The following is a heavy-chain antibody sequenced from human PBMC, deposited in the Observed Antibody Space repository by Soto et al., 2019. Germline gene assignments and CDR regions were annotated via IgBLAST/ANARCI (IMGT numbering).Heavy chain of an antibody. CDR3: ATSVGIAPTCEDGMDA. CDR1: GGTFSIYG. CDR2: IIPILTTP. J-gene: IGHJ6*02. D-gene: IGHD2-21*01. V-gene: IGHV1-69*01. Sequence: QVQLVQSGAEVKKTGSSVKVSCKASGGTFSIYGFSWVRQAPGQGPEWIGGIIPILTTPNYAQKFQGRVTTVADASTTTVYMELSSVKFEDTAVYYCATSVGIAPTCEDGMDAWGQGTSVTVSS.